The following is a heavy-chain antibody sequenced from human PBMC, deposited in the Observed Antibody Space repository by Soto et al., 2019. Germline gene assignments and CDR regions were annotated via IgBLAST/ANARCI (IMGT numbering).Heavy chain of an antibody. D-gene: IGHD3-22*01. CDR3: ARSYDSSGYHPPLDDY. CDR1: GYTFTSYA. J-gene: IGHJ4*02. CDR2: INAGNGNT. V-gene: IGHV1-3*01. Sequence: QVPLVQSGAEVKKPGASVKVSCKASGYTFTSYAMHWVRQAPGQRLEWMGWINAGNGNTNYAQKLQGRVTMTTDTSTSTAYMELRSLRSDDTAVYYCARSYDSSGYHPPLDDYWGQGTLVTVSS.